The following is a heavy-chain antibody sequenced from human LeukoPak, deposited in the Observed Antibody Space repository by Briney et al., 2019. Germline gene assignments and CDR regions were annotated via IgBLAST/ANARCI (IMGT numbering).Heavy chain of an antibody. CDR2: IYTSGST. J-gene: IGHJ4*02. Sequence: SETLSLTCTVSGGSISSYYWSWIRQPAGKGLEWIGRIYTSGSTNYSPSLKSRVTMSVDTSKNQFSLKLSSVTAADTAVYYCARGHSSGYYYYFDYWGQGTLVTVSS. V-gene: IGHV4-4*07. D-gene: IGHD3-22*01. CDR1: GGSISSYY. CDR3: ARGHSSGYYYYFDY.